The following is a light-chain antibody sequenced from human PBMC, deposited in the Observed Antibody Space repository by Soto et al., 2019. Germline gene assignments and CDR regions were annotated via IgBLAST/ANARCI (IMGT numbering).Light chain of an antibody. Sequence: QSALTQPASVSGSPGQSITISCTGTSSDVGAYIYVSWYQQYPGEAPKLMIYDVSNRFSGVSNRFSGSKSGNTASLTISGLQAEDEADYYCSSYTSSSTLVFGGGTKLIVL. V-gene: IGLV2-14*01. CDR2: DVS. CDR1: SSDVGAYIY. CDR3: SSYTSSSTLV. J-gene: IGLJ2*01.